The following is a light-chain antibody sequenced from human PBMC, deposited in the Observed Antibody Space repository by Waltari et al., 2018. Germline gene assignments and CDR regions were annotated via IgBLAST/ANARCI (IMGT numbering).Light chain of an antibody. CDR3: ISYSSSTTLGV. CDR2: EVS. J-gene: IGLJ2*01. Sequence: QSALTQPASVSGSPGQSITISCTGSSSDVGAYNYVPWYQQHPGKPPKPMIYEVSKRPSGVSNRFSGSKSGNTASLTISWLLAEDEADYYCISYSSSTTLGVFGGGTKLTVL. CDR1: SSDVGAYNY. V-gene: IGLV2-14*03.